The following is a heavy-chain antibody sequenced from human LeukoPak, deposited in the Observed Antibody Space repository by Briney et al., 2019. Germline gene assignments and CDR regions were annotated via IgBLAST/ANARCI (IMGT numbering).Heavy chain of an antibody. CDR3: AKDSYSSGWYFTNYMDV. CDR2: ISGSGGST. D-gene: IGHD6-19*01. J-gene: IGHJ6*03. CDR1: GFTFSSYG. V-gene: IGHV3-23*01. Sequence: PGGSLRLSCAASGFTFSSYGMSWVRQAPGKGLEWVSAISGSGGSTYYADSVKGRFTISRDNSKNTLYLQMNSLRAEDTAVYYCAKDSYSSGWYFTNYMDVWGKGTTVTVSS.